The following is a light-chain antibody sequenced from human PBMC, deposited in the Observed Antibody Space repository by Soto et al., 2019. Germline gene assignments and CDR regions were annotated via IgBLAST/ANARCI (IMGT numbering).Light chain of an antibody. V-gene: IGKV1-9*01. CDR3: QQLSTYPST. CDR2: DAS. J-gene: IGKJ4*01. CDR1: QGISSY. Sequence: DIQMTQSPSSVSASVGDIVSITCRASQGISSYLAWYQQKPGEAPKLLIFDASTLQSGVPSRFSGSGSGTDFTLTISSLQAEDFATYYCQQLSTYPSTFGGGTKVDI.